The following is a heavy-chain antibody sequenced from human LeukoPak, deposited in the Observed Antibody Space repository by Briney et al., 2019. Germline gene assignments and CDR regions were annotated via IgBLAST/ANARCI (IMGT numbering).Heavy chain of an antibody. Sequence: GGSLRLSCAASGFTFSSYSMSWVRQAPGKGLEWVSSISSSSSYIYYADSVKGRFTISRDNAKNSLYLQMNSLRAEDTAVYYCARSKAVAGKGGFDYWGQGTLVTVSS. CDR2: ISSSSSYI. D-gene: IGHD6-19*01. V-gene: IGHV3-21*01. CDR1: GFTFSSYS. CDR3: ARSKAVAGKGGFDY. J-gene: IGHJ4*02.